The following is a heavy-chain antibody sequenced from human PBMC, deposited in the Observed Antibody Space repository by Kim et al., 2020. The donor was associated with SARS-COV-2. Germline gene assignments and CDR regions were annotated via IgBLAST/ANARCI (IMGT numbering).Heavy chain of an antibody. CDR3: ARTYHHIALTDDYWYFDL. Sequence: SETLSLTCTVSGGSVSSDIYYWSWIRQPPGKGLEWIGYIYYSGSTKYNPSLKSRVTISVDTSKNQFSLKLSSVTAADTAVYYCARTYHHIALTDDYWYFDLWGRGTLVTVSP. CDR2: IYYSGST. J-gene: IGHJ2*01. D-gene: IGHD6-19*01. CDR1: GGSVSSDIYY. V-gene: IGHV4-61*01.